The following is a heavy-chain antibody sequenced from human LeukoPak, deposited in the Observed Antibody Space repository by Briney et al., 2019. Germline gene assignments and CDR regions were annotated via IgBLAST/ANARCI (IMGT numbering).Heavy chain of an antibody. CDR1: GGSFSGYN. Sequence: SETLSLTCAVSGGSFSGYNWSWIRQPPGKGLEWIGEINHSGSTNYTPSLKSRVTISVDTSKNQFSLNLSSATDADTAVYYCAGGAGDSSGLCYWLQGTLVSVSS. CDR3: AGGAGDSSGLCY. CDR2: INHSGST. D-gene: IGHD6-19*01. J-gene: IGHJ4*02. V-gene: IGHV4-34*01.